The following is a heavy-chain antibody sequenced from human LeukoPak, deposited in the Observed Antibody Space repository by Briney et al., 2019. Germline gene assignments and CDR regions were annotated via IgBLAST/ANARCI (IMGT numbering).Heavy chain of an antibody. CDR1: GFTFSSYS. V-gene: IGHV3-21*01. D-gene: IGHD3-10*01. J-gene: IGHJ4*02. Sequence: GGSLRLSCAASGFTFSSYSMDWVRQAPGKGLEWVSSISSSSSYIYYADSVKGRFTISRDNAKNSLYLQMNSLRAEDTAVYYCASGPMDNFDYWGQGTLVTVSS. CDR3: ASGPMDNFDY. CDR2: ISSSSSYI.